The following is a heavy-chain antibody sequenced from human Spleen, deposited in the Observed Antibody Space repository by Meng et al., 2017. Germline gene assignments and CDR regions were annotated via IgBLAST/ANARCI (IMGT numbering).Heavy chain of an antibody. CDR3: AYSRGAAAAGTPDY. J-gene: IGHJ4*02. CDR1: GYTFNRYG. Sequence: ASVKVSCKASGYTFNRYGISWVRQAPGQGLEWMGWISAYNGNTNYAQKLQGRVTMTTDTSTSTAYMELRSLRSDDTAVYYCAYSRGAAAAGTPDYWGQGTLVTVSS. CDR2: ISAYNGNT. V-gene: IGHV1-18*01. D-gene: IGHD6-13*01.